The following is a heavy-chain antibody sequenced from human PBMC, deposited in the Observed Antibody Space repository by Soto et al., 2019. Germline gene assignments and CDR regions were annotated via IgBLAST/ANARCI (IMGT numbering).Heavy chain of an antibody. CDR1: GYTFTGYY. CDR2: INPNSGGT. D-gene: IGHD1-20*01. CDR3: AICQSGITGTNYYYYGMDV. Sequence: ASVKVSCKASGYTFTGYYTHWVRQAPGQGLEWMGWINPNSGGTNYAQKFQGRVTMTRDTSISTAYMELSRLRSDDTAVYYCAICQSGITGTNYYYYGMDVWGQGTTVTVSS. V-gene: IGHV1-2*02. J-gene: IGHJ6*02.